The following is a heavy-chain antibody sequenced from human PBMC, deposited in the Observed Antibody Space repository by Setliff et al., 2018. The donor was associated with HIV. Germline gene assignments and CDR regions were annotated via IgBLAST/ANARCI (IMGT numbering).Heavy chain of an antibody. V-gene: IGHV4-34*01. D-gene: IGHD2-21*02. Sequence: PSETLSLTCSVYGTSFSDHYWSWVRQTPGKGLEWIGERNQSGTTNYNPSLKSRVTMSIDTSERQFSLKLTSVTAADTAVYYCVRWYYCVSGACYRADYWGQGTMVTVSS. CDR3: VRWYYCVSGACYRADY. J-gene: IGHJ4*02. CDR1: GTSFSDHY. CDR2: RNQSGTT.